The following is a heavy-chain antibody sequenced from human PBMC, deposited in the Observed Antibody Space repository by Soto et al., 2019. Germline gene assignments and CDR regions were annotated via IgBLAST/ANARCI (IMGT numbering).Heavy chain of an antibody. J-gene: IGHJ6*02. CDR2: LWFDGSNK. D-gene: IGHD5-12*01. CDR3: ARDRGYRGYDSPLYYYGMDV. CDR1: GFTVSSYG. Sequence: QVQLVESWGGVVQPGRSLRLSCAASGFTVSSYGMHWVRQAPGKGLEWVAVLWFDGSNKYYADSVKGRFTISRDNSKNTLYLQMNSLRAEDTAVYYCARDRGYRGYDSPLYYYGMDVWGRGTTVTVSS. V-gene: IGHV3-33*01.